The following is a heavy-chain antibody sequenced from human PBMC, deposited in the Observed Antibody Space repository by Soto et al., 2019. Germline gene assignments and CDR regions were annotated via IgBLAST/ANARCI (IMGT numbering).Heavy chain of an antibody. J-gene: IGHJ4*02. V-gene: IGHV3-21*01. CDR1: GFTFSSYS. Sequence: GGSLRLSCAASGFTFSSYSMNWVRQAPGKGLEWVSSISSSSSYIYYADSVKGRFTISRDNAKNSLYLQMNSLRAEDTAVYYCARGEYYYDSSGYWTFDYWGQGTLVTVSS. CDR2: ISSSSSYI. D-gene: IGHD3-22*01. CDR3: ARGEYYYDSSGYWTFDY.